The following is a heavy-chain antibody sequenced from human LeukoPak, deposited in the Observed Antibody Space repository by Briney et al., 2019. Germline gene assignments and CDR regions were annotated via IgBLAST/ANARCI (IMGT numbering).Heavy chain of an antibody. CDR2: IIPSGGST. D-gene: IGHD6-19*01. J-gene: IGHJ4*02. CDR1: GFTFSSYA. V-gene: IGHV3-23*01. Sequence: GGSLRLSCVASGFTFSSYAMSWVRQAPGKGLQWVSAIIPSGGSTYYADSVKGRFTISRDNSKNTLYLQMNSLRAEDTAVYYCAKGYSSVWYSHFDYWGQGTLVTVSS. CDR3: AKGYSSVWYSHFDY.